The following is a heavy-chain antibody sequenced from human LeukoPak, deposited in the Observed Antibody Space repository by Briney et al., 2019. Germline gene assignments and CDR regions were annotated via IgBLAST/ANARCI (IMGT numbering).Heavy chain of an antibody. V-gene: IGHV1-2*02. CDR1: GYTFPGYY. J-gene: IGHJ4*02. CDR2: INPNSGAT. Sequence: ASVKVSCKASGYTFPGYYMLWVRQAPGQGLEWMGWINPNSGATNYAQKFQGRVTMTRDTSINTAYMELTSLKPDDTAVYYCAREHSSSSGKVFDYWGQGTLVTVSS. CDR3: AREHSSSSGKVFDY. D-gene: IGHD6-6*01.